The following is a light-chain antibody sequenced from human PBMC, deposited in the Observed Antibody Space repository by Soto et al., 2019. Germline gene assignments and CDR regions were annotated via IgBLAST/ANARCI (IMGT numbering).Light chain of an antibody. J-gene: IGKJ5*01. Sequence: ELVMTQSPATLSVSPGESATLSCRASQSVSSNLAWYQQKLGQAPRLLIYGASTRAFGIPGRFSGSGSGTEFTLTISSLQSEDFAVYYCQQYNDWPPAITFGQGTRLEIK. CDR2: GAS. CDR3: QQYNDWPPAIT. V-gene: IGKV3-15*01. CDR1: QSVSSN.